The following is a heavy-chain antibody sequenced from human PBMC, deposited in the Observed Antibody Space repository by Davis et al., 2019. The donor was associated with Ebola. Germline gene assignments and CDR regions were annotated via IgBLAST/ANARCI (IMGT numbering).Heavy chain of an antibody. CDR3: AIVRFSEWLFIDS. Sequence: ASVKVSCKASGYTFTSYGISWVRQATGQGLEWMGWMNPNSGNTGYAQKFQGRVTMTRNTSISTAYMELSSLRVEDTAVYYCAIVRFSEWLFIDSWGQGTLVTVSS. V-gene: IGHV1-8*02. D-gene: IGHD3-3*01. J-gene: IGHJ4*02. CDR2: MNPNSGNT. CDR1: GYTFTSYG.